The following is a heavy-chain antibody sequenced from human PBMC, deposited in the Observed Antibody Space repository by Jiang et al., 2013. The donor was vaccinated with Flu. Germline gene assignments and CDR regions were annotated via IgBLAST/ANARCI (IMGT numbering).Heavy chain of an antibody. CDR2: IKSRGGGGTI. CDR3: TWHSTPIMIPYFDR. D-gene: IGHD3-16*01. Sequence: VQLVESGGGLVKPGGSLRLSCTTSGFSFKDAWMSWVRQTPGKGLEWVGRIKSRGGGGTIDYVAPVKGRFTISRDDSKNKMFLEMDSLKTEDTAIYFCTWHSTPIMIPYFDRWGQGTLVTVSS. V-gene: IGHV3-15*01. J-gene: IGHJ4*02. CDR1: GFSFKDAW.